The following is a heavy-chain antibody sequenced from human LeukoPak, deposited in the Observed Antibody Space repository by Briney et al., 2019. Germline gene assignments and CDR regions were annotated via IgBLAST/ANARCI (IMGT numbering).Heavy chain of an antibody. J-gene: IGHJ4*02. CDR1: GGSFSGYY. V-gene: IGHV4-34*01. D-gene: IGHD4/OR15-4a*01. CDR2: INHSGST. Sequence: SETLSLTCAVYGGSFSGYYWSRIRQPPGKGLEWIGEINHSGSTNYNPSLKSRVTISVDTSKNQFSLKLSSVTAADTAVYYCARGHYGLWAKYYFDYWGQGTLVTVSS. CDR3: ARGHYGLWAKYYFDY.